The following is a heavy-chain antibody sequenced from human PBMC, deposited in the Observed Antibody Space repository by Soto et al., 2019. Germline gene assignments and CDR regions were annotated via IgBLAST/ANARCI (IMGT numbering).Heavy chain of an antibody. V-gene: IGHV4-61*01. D-gene: IGHD1-20*01. CDR1: GGSVSSGSYF. Sequence: QVQLQESGPGLVKPSETLSLTCTVSGGSVSSGSYFWSWIRQSPGKGLEWIGYIYYSGSTNYNPSPKSRVTISLDTSKNPVSLKLSSVTAADTAVYYCSRDGRIAGTTYWFGPLGQGTLVTVSS. CDR3: SRDGRIAGTTYWFGP. CDR2: IYYSGST. J-gene: IGHJ5*02.